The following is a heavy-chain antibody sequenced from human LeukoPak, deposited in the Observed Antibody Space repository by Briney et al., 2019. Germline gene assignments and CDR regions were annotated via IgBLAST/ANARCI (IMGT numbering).Heavy chain of an antibody. CDR1: GFTFSSYG. Sequence: GRSLRLSCAASGFTFSSYGMHWVRQAPGKGLEWVAVISYDGSNKYYADSVKGRFTISRDNSKNTLYLQMNSLRAEDTAVYYCAKDMSSSGHKGFDYWGQGTLVTVSS. J-gene: IGHJ4*02. CDR2: ISYDGSNK. D-gene: IGHD6-19*01. CDR3: AKDMSSSGHKGFDY. V-gene: IGHV3-30*18.